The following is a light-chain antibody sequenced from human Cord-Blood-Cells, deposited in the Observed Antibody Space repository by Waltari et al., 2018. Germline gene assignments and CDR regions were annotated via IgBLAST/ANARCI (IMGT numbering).Light chain of an antibody. V-gene: IGKV3-20*01. CDR1: QSVSSSY. CDR3: QQYGSSPT. CDR2: GAS. J-gene: IGKJ4*01. Sequence: EIVLTTSQGTLSLAPGERATLSCRASQSVSSSYLAWYQQKPGQAPRLLIYGASSRGTGIPDRFSGSGSGTDFTLTISRLEPEDFAVYYCQQYGSSPTFGGGTKVEIK.